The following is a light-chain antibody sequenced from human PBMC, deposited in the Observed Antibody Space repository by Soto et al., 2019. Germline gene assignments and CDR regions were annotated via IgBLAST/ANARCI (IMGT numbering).Light chain of an antibody. CDR1: QSISSW. V-gene: IGKV1-5*01. CDR3: QQYNSYPLT. Sequence: DIQMTQSPCTLSASVGDRVSITCRASQSISSWLAWYQQKPGKAPKFLIYDASSLQSGVPSRFSGRGSGTEFTLTISSLQPDDFATYYCQQYNSYPLTFGGGTKVEIK. J-gene: IGKJ4*01. CDR2: DAS.